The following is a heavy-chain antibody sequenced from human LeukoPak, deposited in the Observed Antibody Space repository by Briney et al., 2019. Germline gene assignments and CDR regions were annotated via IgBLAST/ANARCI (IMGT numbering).Heavy chain of an antibody. J-gene: IGHJ4*02. CDR1: GGSISSGDYY. CDR2: IYYSGST. CDR3: ARAGGFTYFDY. V-gene: IGHV4-30-4*01. Sequence: SETLSLTCTVSGGSISSGDYYWSWIRQPRGKGLEWSGYIYYSGSTYYNPSLKSRVNISVDTSKNQLSMKLSSVTGADTAVYYCARAGGFTYFDYWGQGTLVTVSS. D-gene: IGHD3-10*01.